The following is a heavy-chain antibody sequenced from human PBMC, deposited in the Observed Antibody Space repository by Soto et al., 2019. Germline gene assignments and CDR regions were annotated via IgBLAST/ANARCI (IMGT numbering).Heavy chain of an antibody. D-gene: IGHD3-10*01. CDR3: ARIPHYSNSYYMEY. Sequence: GSGPTLVNPTQTLTLTCTFSGFSLSTLGTCVTWIRQPPGKALEWLALINWDNNKYYSTSLKTRLTISRDTSKNQVVLTMTNVDPVDTATYYCARIPHYSNSYYMEYWGQGTLVTVSS. V-gene: IGHV2-70*01. CDR2: INWDNNK. J-gene: IGHJ4*02. CDR1: GFSLSTLGTC.